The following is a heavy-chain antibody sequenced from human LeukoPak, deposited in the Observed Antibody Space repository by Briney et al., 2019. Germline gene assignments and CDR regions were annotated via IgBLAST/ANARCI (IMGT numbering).Heavy chain of an antibody. CDR2: IIPIFGTA. Sequence: SVKVSCKASGYTFTSYGISWVRQAPGQGLEWMGGIIPIFGTANYAQKFQGRVTITADESTSTAYMELSSLRSEDTAVYYCARNSALSNYYYYMDVWGKGTTVTVSS. V-gene: IGHV1-69*13. J-gene: IGHJ6*03. CDR1: GYTFTSYG. CDR3: ARNSALSNYYYYMDV. D-gene: IGHD2-2*01.